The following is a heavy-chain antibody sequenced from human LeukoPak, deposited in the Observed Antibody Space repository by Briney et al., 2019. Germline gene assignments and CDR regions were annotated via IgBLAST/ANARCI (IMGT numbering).Heavy chain of an antibody. CDR1: GFTFSSYS. CDR3: ARDAPLLYYDILTGYTTEFDY. CDR2: ISSSSSYI. V-gene: IGHV3-21*01. J-gene: IGHJ4*02. Sequence: GGALRLSCAASGFTFSSYSMNWVRQAPGKGLEWVSSISSSSSYIYYADSVKGRFTISRDNAKNSLYLQMNSLRAEDTAVYYCARDAPLLYYDILTGYTTEFDYWGQGTLVTVSS. D-gene: IGHD3-9*01.